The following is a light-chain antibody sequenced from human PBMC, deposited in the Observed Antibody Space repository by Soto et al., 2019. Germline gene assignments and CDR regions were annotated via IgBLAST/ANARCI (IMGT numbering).Light chain of an antibody. CDR1: QDIRND. CDR3: LQDYIFPYS. CDR2: AAF. V-gene: IGKV1-6*01. Sequence: AIQMTQSPSSLSASVGDRVTITCRASQDIRNDLGWYQQKPGKAPKVLIYAAFILQSGVPSRFSGSRSGRDFTLTISSLQPEDFATYYCLQDYIFPYSFGQGTKLEIK. J-gene: IGKJ2*03.